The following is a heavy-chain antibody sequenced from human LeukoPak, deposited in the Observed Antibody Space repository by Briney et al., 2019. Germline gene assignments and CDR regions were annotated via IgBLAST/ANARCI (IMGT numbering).Heavy chain of an antibody. V-gene: IGHV1-2*02. Sequence: GASVKVSCKASGYTFTGYYMHWVRQPPGQGLEWMGWINPNSGGTNYAQKFQGRVTMTGDTSISTAYMELSRLRSDDTAVYYCARDGAQPYYYGSGSQNWFDPWGQGTLVTVSS. CDR3: ARDGAQPYYYGSGSQNWFDP. J-gene: IGHJ5*02. CDR1: GYTFTGYY. D-gene: IGHD3-10*01. CDR2: INPNSGGT.